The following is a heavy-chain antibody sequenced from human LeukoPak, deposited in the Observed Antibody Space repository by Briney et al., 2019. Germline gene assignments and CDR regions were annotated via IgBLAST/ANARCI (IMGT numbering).Heavy chain of an antibody. CDR2: IYHSGST. D-gene: IGHD3-10*01. CDR3: ARGFYGSGSYSSPGFHAFDV. CDR1: GGSISSNNW. V-gene: IGHV4-4*02. Sequence: SGTLSLTCAVSGGSISSNNWWSWVRQPPGKGLEWIGEIYHSGSTDYNPSLESRVTISVDKSKNQFSLKLSSVTAAGTAVYYCARGFYGSGSYSSPGFHAFDVWGQGTMVTVSS. J-gene: IGHJ3*01.